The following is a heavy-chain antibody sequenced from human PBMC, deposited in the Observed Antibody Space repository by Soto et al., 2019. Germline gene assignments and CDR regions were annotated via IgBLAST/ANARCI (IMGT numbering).Heavy chain of an antibody. Sequence: QVQLVQSGAEVKKPGSSVKVSCKVSGGTFSNYAIDWVRLAPGHGLEWMGGIVPIFGTTYYTQKFQGRATIIADYSTTTAYLETSGLRSEDTAIYYCARVEAVAGLYNYHGLDVWGQGTAVTVSS. V-gene: IGHV1-69*12. J-gene: IGHJ6*02. D-gene: IGHD6-19*01. CDR3: ARVEAVAGLYNYHGLDV. CDR2: IVPIFGTT. CDR1: GGTFSNYA.